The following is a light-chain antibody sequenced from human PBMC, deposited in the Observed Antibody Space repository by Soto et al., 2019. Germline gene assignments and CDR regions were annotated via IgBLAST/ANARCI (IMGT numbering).Light chain of an antibody. J-gene: IGKJ1*01. CDR3: HQYNIRPWT. CDR2: KAS. CDR1: QTISSW. V-gene: IGKV1-5*03. Sequence: DIQMTQSPSTLSGSVGDRVTITCRASQTISSWLAWYQQKPGKAPKLLIYKASTLKSGVPSRFSGSGSGTEFTLTISSLQPDDFAVYYCHQYNIRPWTFGHGTKVDIK.